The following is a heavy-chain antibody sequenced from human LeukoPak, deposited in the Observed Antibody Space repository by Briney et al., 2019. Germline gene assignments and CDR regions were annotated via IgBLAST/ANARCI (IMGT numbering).Heavy chain of an antibody. J-gene: IGHJ4*02. CDR1: GFTFSSYA. Sequence: PGGSLRLSCAASGFTFSSYAMSWVRQAPGKGLEWVSAISGSGGSTYYADSVKGRFTISRDNSKNTLYLQMNSLRAEDTAVYYCARDELDHGGYFDYWGQGTLVTVSS. CDR3: ARDELDHGGYFDY. V-gene: IGHV3-23*01. D-gene: IGHD1-1*01. CDR2: ISGSGGST.